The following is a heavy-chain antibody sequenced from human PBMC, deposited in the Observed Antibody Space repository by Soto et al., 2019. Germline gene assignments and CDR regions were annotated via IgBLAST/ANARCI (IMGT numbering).Heavy chain of an antibody. J-gene: IGHJ4*02. CDR1: GYSFTSYW. Sequence: GESLKISCKGSGYSFTSYWIGWVRQMPGKGLEWMGIIYPGDSDTSYSPSFQGQVTISADKSISTAYLQWSSLRASDTAMYYCARRSDYYDSSGYFRADNYFDYWGQGTLVTVSS. V-gene: IGHV5-51*01. CDR3: ARRSDYYDSSGYFRADNYFDY. D-gene: IGHD3-22*01. CDR2: IYPGDSDT.